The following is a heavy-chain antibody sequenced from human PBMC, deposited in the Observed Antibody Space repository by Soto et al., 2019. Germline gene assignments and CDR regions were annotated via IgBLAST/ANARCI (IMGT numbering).Heavy chain of an antibody. CDR3: ARGAYDYIWGSYRPHAVDI. J-gene: IGHJ3*02. Sequence: EVQLVESGGGLVKPGGSLRLSCAASGFTFSSYSMNWVRQAPGKGLEWVSSISSSSSYIYYADSVKGRFTISRDNAKNSLYLQMNSLRAEDTAVYYCARGAYDYIWGSYRPHAVDIWGQGTMVTVSS. D-gene: IGHD3-16*02. CDR1: GFTFSSYS. CDR2: ISSSSSYI. V-gene: IGHV3-21*01.